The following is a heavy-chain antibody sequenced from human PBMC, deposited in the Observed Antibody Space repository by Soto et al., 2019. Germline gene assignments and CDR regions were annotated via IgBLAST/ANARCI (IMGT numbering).Heavy chain of an antibody. J-gene: IGHJ6*02. CDR1: GGSFSGYY. Sequence: SETLSLTCAVYGGSFSGYYWSWIRQPPGKGLEWIGEINHSGSTNYNPSLKSRVTISVDTSKNQFSLKLSSVTAADTAVYYCARTSVFHGMDVWGQGTTVTVSS. CDR2: INHSGST. CDR3: ARTSVFHGMDV. D-gene: IGHD2-21*01. V-gene: IGHV4-34*01.